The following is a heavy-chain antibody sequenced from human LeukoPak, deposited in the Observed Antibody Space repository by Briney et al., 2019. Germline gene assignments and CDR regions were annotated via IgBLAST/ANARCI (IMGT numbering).Heavy chain of an antibody. CDR3: ARDSYCSGGSCYSSRVY. CDR1: EFTFSAYW. CDR2: ISYDGSNK. V-gene: IGHV3-30-3*01. J-gene: IGHJ4*02. Sequence: GGSLRLSCAASEFTFSAYWMHWVRQAPGKGLEWVAVISYDGSNKYYADSVKGRFTISRDNSKNTLYLQMNSLRAEDTAVYYCARDSYCSGGSCYSSRVYWGQGTLVTVSS. D-gene: IGHD2-15*01.